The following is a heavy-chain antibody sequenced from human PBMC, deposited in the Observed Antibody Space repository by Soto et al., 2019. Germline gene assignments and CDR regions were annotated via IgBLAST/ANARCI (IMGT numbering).Heavy chain of an antibody. CDR1: GFTFSSYG. CDR3: ARDLERGAVAGNYYGMDV. D-gene: IGHD6-19*01. Sequence: QVQLVESGGGVVQPGRSLRLSCAASGFTFSSYGMHWVRQAPGKGLEWVAVIWYDGSNKYYADSVKGRFTISRDNSKNTLYLQMNSLRADDTAVYYCARDLERGAVAGNYYGMDVWGQGTTVTVSS. V-gene: IGHV3-33*01. J-gene: IGHJ6*02. CDR2: IWYDGSNK.